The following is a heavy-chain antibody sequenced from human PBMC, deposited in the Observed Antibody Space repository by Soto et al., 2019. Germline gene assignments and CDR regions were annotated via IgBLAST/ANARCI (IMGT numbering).Heavy chain of an antibody. CDR1: GGTFSSYA. J-gene: IGHJ6*02. Sequence: GASVKVSCKASGGTFSSYAISWVRQAPGQGLEWMGGIIPIFGTANYAQKFQGRVTITADKSTSTAYMELSSLRSEDTAVYYCASGVGSLERLWQLDMGVWGQGTTVTVCS. V-gene: IGHV1-69*06. D-gene: IGHD3-3*02. CDR3: ASGVGSLERLWQLDMGV. CDR2: IIPIFGTA.